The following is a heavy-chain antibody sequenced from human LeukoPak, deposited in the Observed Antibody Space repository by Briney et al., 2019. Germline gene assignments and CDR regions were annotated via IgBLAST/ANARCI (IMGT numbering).Heavy chain of an antibody. J-gene: IGHJ5*01. Sequence: SETLSLTCTVSGGSISSYYWSWIRQPAGKGLEWIGRIYSSGSTNYNPSLKSRVTMSVDTSKNQFSLRVTSVTAADTAVYFCVRDLGRFDSWGQGALVLVSS. V-gene: IGHV4-4*07. CDR1: GGSISSYY. CDR3: VRDLGRFDS. CDR2: IYSSGST.